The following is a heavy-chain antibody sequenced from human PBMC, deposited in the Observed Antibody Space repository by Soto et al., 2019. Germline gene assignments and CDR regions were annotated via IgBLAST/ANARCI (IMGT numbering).Heavy chain of an antibody. J-gene: IGHJ6*03. CDR3: ARSGVLLTAALFFGPEKNTHYYQYYMDV. D-gene: IGHD2-2*01. V-gene: IGHV4-59*01. CDR1: GGSISTYY. CDR2: VFYSGST. Sequence: QVQLQESGPGLVKPSETLSLTCTVSGGSISTYYWSWIRQPPGKGLEWIGYVFYSGSTNYNPSLESRVTELVDTSNNQFFLNLNSVTAADTAVYSCARSGVLLTAALFFGPEKNTHYYQYYMDVWGKRTTVTVSS.